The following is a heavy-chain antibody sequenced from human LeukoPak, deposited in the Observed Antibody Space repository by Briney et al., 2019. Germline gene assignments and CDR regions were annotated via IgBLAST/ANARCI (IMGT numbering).Heavy chain of an antibody. CDR3: VRVKGTYFDY. CDR1: GFPLSSYS. D-gene: IGHD1-1*01. CDR2: ISPSSGNI. Sequence: GGSLRLSCVPSGFPLSSYSINWIRQAPGEGLEWVSYISPSSGNIYYLHSVPGRFTVSRDNDRNSLCLQYDSPTAEDTAVYFCVRVKGTYFDYWGQGALVTVSS. V-gene: IGHV3-48*01. J-gene: IGHJ4*02.